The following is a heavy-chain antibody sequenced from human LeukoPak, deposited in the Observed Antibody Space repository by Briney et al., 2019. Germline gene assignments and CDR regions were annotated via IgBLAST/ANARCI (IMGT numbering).Heavy chain of an antibody. V-gene: IGHV4-4*09. Sequence: SETLSLTRTVSGASIRSYYWSWIRQPPGKGLEWIGYIYSSGSSNYNPSLRSRVTISLDTSRNQFSLKLNSVTAADTAVYYCARHPLLGSYWYFDLWGRGTLVTVYS. CDR1: GASIRSYY. D-gene: IGHD1-26*01. CDR2: IYSSGSS. J-gene: IGHJ2*01. CDR3: ARHPLLGSYWYFDL.